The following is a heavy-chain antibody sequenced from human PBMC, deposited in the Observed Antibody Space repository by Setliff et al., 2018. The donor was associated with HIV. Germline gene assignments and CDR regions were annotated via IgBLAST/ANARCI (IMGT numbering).Heavy chain of an antibody. Sequence: TLSLTCTVTGGSISSGGFYWTWIRLHPGKGLEWIGYIYNTGSTYHSPSLKSRVTISVDTSKNQFSLKLSSVTAADTAVYYCARHSPSDYWGQGTLVTVSS. CDR1: GGSISSGGFY. CDR3: ARHSPSDY. CDR2: IYNTGST. J-gene: IGHJ4*02. V-gene: IGHV4-31*03.